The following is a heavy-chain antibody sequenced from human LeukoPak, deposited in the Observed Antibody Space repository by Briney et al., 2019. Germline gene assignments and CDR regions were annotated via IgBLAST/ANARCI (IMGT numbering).Heavy chain of an antibody. D-gene: IGHD6-6*01. Sequence: SETLSLTCTVSGGSISSYYWSWIRQLPGKGLEWIGYIYTSGSTNYNPSLKSRVTISVDTSKNQFSLKPSSVTAADTAVYYCARHREYSSSSWFDPWGQGTLVTVSS. J-gene: IGHJ5*02. V-gene: IGHV4-4*09. CDR1: GGSISSYY. CDR3: ARHREYSSSSWFDP. CDR2: IYTSGST.